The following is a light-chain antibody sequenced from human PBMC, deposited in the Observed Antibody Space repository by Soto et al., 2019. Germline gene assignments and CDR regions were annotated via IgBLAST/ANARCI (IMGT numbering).Light chain of an antibody. V-gene: IGKV1-5*01. CDR2: DAS. CDR3: QQYNSYAQEWT. CDR1: QSISSW. J-gene: IGKJ1*01. Sequence: IQTTQAPSTLSASLGDRVTITCRASQSISSWLAWYQQEPGKAPKLLIYDASSLQSGVPSRFSGSGSGTEFTLTISSLQPDDFANYYFQQYNSYAQEWTCGQGTKGDI.